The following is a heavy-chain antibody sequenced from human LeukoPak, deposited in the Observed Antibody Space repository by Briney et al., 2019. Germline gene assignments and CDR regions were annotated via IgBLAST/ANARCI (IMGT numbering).Heavy chain of an antibody. V-gene: IGHV1-18*01. Sequence: GASVKVSCKASGYTFTSYGISWVRQAPGQGLEWMGWISAYNGNTNYAQKLQGRVTMTTDTSTSTAYMELRSLRSDDTAVYYCARDSRYYYDSSVPFDYWGQGTLVTVSS. CDR3: ARDSRYYYDSSVPFDY. CDR2: ISAYNGNT. CDR1: GYTFTSYG. J-gene: IGHJ4*02. D-gene: IGHD3-22*01.